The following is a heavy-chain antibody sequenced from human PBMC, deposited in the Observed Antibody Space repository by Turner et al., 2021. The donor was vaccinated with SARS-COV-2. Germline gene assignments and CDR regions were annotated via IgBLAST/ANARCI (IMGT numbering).Heavy chain of an antibody. CDR1: GGSISSYDYY. CDR3: ARRGDY. CDR2: MYYSGTT. Sequence: QLQDSGPGVVKPSETLSLTCTVSGGSISSYDYYWDWIRQPPGMGLEWIGSMYYSGTTHYNPSLRGQVTISIDTSKNQFSLKVTSVTATDTAVYYCARRGDYWGQGMLVTVSS. V-gene: IGHV4-39*01. J-gene: IGHJ4*02. D-gene: IGHD3-16*01.